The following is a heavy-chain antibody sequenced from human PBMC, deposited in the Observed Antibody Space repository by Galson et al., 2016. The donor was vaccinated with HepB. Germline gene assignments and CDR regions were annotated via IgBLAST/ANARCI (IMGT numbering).Heavy chain of an antibody. CDR2: IKSKIDGGAT. V-gene: IGHV3-15*07. J-gene: IGHJ5*01. CDR1: GFTFSDAW. Sequence: SLRLSCAGSGFTFSDAWVSWVRQAPGKGLEWVGRIKSKIDGGATDYALPVKGRFINSRDDSKSTLYMQLNSLKTEDTAVYYCCWNYDSWGQGTLVTVSS. CDR3: CWNYDS. D-gene: IGHD1-7*01.